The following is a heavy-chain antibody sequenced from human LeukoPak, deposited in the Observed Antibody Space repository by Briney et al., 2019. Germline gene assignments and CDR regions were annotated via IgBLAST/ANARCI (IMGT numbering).Heavy chain of an antibody. CDR3: AKDRSYGPFDY. J-gene: IGHJ4*02. D-gene: IGHD5-18*01. CDR2: ISGSGGST. CDR1: GFTFSSYA. Sequence: GGSLRLSCAASGFTFSSYAMSWVRQAPGKALEWVSAISGSGGSTYYAAAVRGRFTISRDNSKNTLYLQMNSLRAEDTAVYYCAKDRSYGPFDYWGQGTLVTVSS. V-gene: IGHV3-23*01.